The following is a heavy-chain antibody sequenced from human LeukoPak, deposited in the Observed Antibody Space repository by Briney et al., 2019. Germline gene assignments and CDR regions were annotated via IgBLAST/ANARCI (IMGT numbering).Heavy chain of an antibody. V-gene: IGHV1-2*02. CDR1: RYTFTGYY. CDR3: ARASLGV. D-gene: IGHD2-2*01. J-gene: IGHJ4*02. Sequence: ASVTVSCTASRYTFTGYYIHWVRQAPGQGLEWMGWINPNSGGTNYAQKFQGRVTMTRDTSISTAYMELSSLRSDDTAIYYCARASLGVWGQGTLVTVSS. CDR2: INPNSGGT.